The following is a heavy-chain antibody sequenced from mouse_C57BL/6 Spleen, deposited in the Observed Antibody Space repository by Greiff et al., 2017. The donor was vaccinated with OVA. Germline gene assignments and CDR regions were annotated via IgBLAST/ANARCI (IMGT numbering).Heavy chain of an antibody. J-gene: IGHJ4*01. CDR3: ARRGVSYYAMDY. Sequence: QVQLQQPGAELVKPGASVKLSCKASGYTFTSYWMHWVKQRPGQGLEWIGMIHPNSGSTNYNEKFKSKATLTVDKSSSTAYTQLSSLTSEDSAVYYCARRGVSYYAMDYWGQGTSVTVSS. CDR2: IHPNSGST. V-gene: IGHV1-64*01. CDR1: GYTFTSYW.